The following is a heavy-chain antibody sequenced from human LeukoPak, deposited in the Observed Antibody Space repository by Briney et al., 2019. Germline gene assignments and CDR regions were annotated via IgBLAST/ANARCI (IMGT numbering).Heavy chain of an antibody. CDR2: INPSGGST. Sequence: ASVNVSCKASGYTFTSYYIHWVRQAPGQGLGGMGVINPSGGSTTYAQKFQGRVTVTGDTSTSTVYMELSSLRFEDTAVYSCPLPFRGYTYGSSGGGADYWGQGTLVTVSS. CDR1: GYTFTSYY. J-gene: IGHJ4*02. CDR3: PLPFRGYTYGSSGGGADY. D-gene: IGHD5-18*01. V-gene: IGHV1-46*01.